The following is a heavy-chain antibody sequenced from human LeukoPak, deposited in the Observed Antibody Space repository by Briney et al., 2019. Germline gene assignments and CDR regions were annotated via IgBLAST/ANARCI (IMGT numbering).Heavy chain of an antibody. CDR1: GGSISSGSYY. Sequence: SETLSLTCTVSGGSISSGSYYWSWIRQPAGKGLEWIGRIYTSGSTNYNPSLKSRVTISVDTSKNQFSLKLSSVTAADTAVYYCARDPGQLWFHFDYWGRGTLVTVSS. CDR2: IYTSGST. D-gene: IGHD5-18*01. J-gene: IGHJ4*02. V-gene: IGHV4-61*02. CDR3: ARDPGQLWFHFDY.